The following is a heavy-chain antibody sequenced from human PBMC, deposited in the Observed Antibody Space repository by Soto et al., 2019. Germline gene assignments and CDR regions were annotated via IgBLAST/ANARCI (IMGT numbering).Heavy chain of an antibody. V-gene: IGHV3-23*01. CDR1: GFMFNNYA. CDR2: VSVSGGTT. CDR3: AKGLYYYDSSGYRLFDY. D-gene: IGHD3-22*01. J-gene: IGHJ4*02. Sequence: GGSLRLSCAASGFMFNNYATSWVRQAPGKGLEWVSTVSVSGGTTYYADSLKGRFTISRDNSKKTVYLQMNRLRADDAAIYYCAKGLYYYDSSGYRLFDYWGQGTLVTVSS.